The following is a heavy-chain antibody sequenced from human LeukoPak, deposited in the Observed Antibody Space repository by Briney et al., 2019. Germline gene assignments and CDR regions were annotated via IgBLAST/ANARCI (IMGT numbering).Heavy chain of an antibody. CDR3: ARDVAAAGIDFDY. V-gene: IGHV1-2*02. CDR1: GYTFTGYY. CDR2: INPNSGGT. D-gene: IGHD6-13*01. Sequence: ASVKVSCKASGYTFTGYYMHWVRQAPGQGLEWMGWINPNSGGTNYAQKFQGRVTMTRDTSISTAYMELSRLRSDDTAVYYCARDVAAAGIDFDYWGQGTLVTVSS. J-gene: IGHJ4*02.